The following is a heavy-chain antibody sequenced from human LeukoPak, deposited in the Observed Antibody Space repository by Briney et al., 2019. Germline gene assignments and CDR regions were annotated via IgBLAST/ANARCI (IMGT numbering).Heavy chain of an antibody. V-gene: IGHV1-8*01. CDR1: GYTFTSHD. CDR2: MNPNSGNT. CDR3: AREESDYYYYGMDV. D-gene: IGHD3-10*01. Sequence: ASVKVSCKASGYTFTSHDINWVRQATGQGLEWMGWMNPNSGNTGYAQKFQGRITMTRNTSISTAYMELSSLRSEDTAVYYCAREESDYYYYGMDVWGQGTTVTVSS. J-gene: IGHJ6*02.